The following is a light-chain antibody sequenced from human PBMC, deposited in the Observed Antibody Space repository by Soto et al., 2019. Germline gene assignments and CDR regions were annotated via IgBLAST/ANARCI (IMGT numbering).Light chain of an antibody. CDR3: QQYRSSPFT. CDR1: QSLSTTY. V-gene: IGKV3-20*01. J-gene: IGKJ4*01. CDR2: GTS. Sequence: IVLTQSPGTLSLSPGERATLSCRASQSLSTTYLAWYQQKPGQAPRLLIYGTSSTATGIPDRFSGSGSGTGFTLAISRLKPEDCAAYYCQQYRSSPFTFGRGTRLEV.